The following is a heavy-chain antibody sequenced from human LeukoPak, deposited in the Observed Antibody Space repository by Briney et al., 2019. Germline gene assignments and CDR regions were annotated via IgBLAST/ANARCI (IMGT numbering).Heavy chain of an antibody. Sequence: PGGSLRLSCASSGFTFDDYAMHWVRQAPGKGLEWVSGISWNSGSIGYADSVKGRFTISRDNAKNSLYLQMNSLRAEDTALSYCAKDIDSSWYGRFDYWGQGTLVTVSS. CDR1: GFTFDDYA. CDR3: AKDIDSSWYGRFDY. V-gene: IGHV3-9*01. CDR2: ISWNSGSI. J-gene: IGHJ4*02. D-gene: IGHD6-13*01.